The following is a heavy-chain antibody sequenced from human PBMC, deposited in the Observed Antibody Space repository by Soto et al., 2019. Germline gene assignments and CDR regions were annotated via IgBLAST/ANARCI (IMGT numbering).Heavy chain of an antibody. CDR3: KTDKMLTSGGVIVPNWFDP. CDR2: IKSKTDDGTT. V-gene: IGHV3-15*01. CDR1: GFTFSNAW. J-gene: IGHJ5*02. D-gene: IGHD3-16*02. Sequence: GGSLRLSCAASGFTFSNAWMSWVRQAPGKGLEWVGRIKSKTDDGTTDYAAPVKGRFTISRDDSKNTLYLQMNSLKTEDTAVYYCKTDKMLTSGGVIVPNWFDPWGQGTLVTVSS.